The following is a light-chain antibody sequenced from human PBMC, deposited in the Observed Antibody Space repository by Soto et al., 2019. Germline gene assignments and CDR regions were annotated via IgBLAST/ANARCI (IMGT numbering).Light chain of an antibody. V-gene: IGLV2-14*01. CDR1: SNDVGIYNY. CDR3: SSYTTSSTRV. Sequence: QSVLTQPASVSGSPGQSIAISCTGSSNDVGIYNYVSWYQQHPGKVPKLIIYEVTNRPSGVSNRFSGSKSGNTASLTISGLQAEDEADYYCSSYTTSSTRVFGTGTKLTVL. J-gene: IGLJ1*01. CDR2: EVT.